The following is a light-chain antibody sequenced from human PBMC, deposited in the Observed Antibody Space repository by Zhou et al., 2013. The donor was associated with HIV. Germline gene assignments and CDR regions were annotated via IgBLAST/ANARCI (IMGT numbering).Light chain of an antibody. J-gene: IGKJ2*01. CDR2: GAS. CDR1: QTVNSNY. Sequence: EIVLTQSPGTLSLSPGERATLSCRASQTVNSNYLAWYQQKPGQAPRLLIYGASSRATDIPDRFSGSGSGTDFTLTISRLEPEDFAIYFCQQYGHSPPYTFGQGTKLEIK. CDR3: QQYGHSPPYT. V-gene: IGKV3-20*01.